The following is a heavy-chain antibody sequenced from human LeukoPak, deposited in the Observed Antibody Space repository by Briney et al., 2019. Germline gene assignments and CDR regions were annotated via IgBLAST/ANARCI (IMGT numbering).Heavy chain of an antibody. D-gene: IGHD1-26*01. CDR3: ARGLGPYSGSYYFDY. J-gene: IGHJ4*02. CDR2: IYTSGSI. CDR1: GGSISSYY. Sequence: SETLSLTCTVSGGSISSYYWSWIRQPAGKGLEWIGRIYTSGSINYNPSLKSRVTMSVDTSKNQFSLKLSSVTAADTAVYYCARGLGPYSGSYYFDYWGQGTLVTVSS. V-gene: IGHV4-4*07.